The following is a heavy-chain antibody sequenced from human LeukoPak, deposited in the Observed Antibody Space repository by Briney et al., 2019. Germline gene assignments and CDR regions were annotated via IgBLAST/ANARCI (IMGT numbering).Heavy chain of an antibody. J-gene: IGHJ3*02. V-gene: IGHV3-53*01. D-gene: IGHD6-6*01. CDR3: ARDHGSSDAFDI. CDR1: GFTVSSNY. CDR2: NYSGGST. Sequence: GGSLRLSCAASGFTVSSNYMSWVRQAPGKGLEWVSVNYSGGSTYYADSVKGRFTISRDNSKNTLYLQMNSLRAEDTAVYYCARDHGSSDAFDIWGQGTMVTVSS.